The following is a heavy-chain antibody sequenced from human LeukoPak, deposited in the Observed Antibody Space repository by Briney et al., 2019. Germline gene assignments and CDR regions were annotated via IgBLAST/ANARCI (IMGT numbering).Heavy chain of an antibody. Sequence: PGGSLRLSCAASGFTFSSYSMNWVRQAPGKGLEWVSSISSSSSYIYYADSVKGRFTISRDNAKNSLYLQMNSLRAEDTALYYCARGINRAFDIWGQGTMVTVSS. J-gene: IGHJ3*02. CDR1: GFTFSSYS. CDR3: ARGINRAFDI. CDR2: ISSSSSYI. V-gene: IGHV3-21*04.